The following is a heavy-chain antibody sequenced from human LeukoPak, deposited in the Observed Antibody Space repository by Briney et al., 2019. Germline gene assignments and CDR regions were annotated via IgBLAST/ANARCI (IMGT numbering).Heavy chain of an antibody. CDR1: GFAFTSDA. CDR3: AKYHGSGWGAFDI. J-gene: IGHJ3*02. CDR2: ISASGDGT. D-gene: IGHD6-19*01. Sequence: GGSLRLSSAASGFAFTSDAMSWVRQAPGKGLEWVSSISASGDGTYHADSVKGRVTISRDNSKNTLYVQMYSLRAEDTALYYCAKYHGSGWGAFDIWGQGTMVIVS. V-gene: IGHV3-23*01.